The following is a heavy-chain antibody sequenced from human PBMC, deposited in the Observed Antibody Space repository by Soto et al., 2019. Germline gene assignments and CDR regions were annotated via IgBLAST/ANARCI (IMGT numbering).Heavy chain of an antibody. CDR1: GYTFTGNY. Sequence: QVQLVQSGAEVKKPGASVKVSCKASGYTFTGNYIHWVRQAPGQGLEWMGWLNPKSGITSYAQKFQGWVTMTRDTSLRTAYMELSRLRSDDAAVYYCARFETAFDYWGQGTLVTVSS. CDR3: ARFETAFDY. J-gene: IGHJ4*02. D-gene: IGHD3-9*01. V-gene: IGHV1-2*04. CDR2: LNPKSGIT.